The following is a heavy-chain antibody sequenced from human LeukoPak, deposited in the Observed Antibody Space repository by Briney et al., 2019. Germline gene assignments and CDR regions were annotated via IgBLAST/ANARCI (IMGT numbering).Heavy chain of an antibody. CDR2: ISSSSSYI. D-gene: IGHD5-18*01. CDR1: GFTFSSYS. J-gene: IGHJ4*02. Sequence: GGSLRLSCAASGFTFSSYSMNWVRQAPGKGLEWVSSISSSSSYIYYADSVKGRFTISRDNAKNSLYLQMNSLRAEDTAVYYCARERGYSYGYSDYWGQGTLVTVSS. V-gene: IGHV3-21*01. CDR3: ARERGYSYGYSDY.